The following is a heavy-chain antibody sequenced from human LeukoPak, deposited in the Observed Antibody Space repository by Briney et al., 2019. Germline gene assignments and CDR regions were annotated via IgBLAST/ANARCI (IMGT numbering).Heavy chain of an antibody. J-gene: IGHJ6*02. CDR2: INPSGGST. CDR1: GGTFSSYA. D-gene: IGHD5-18*01. Sequence: GASVKVSCKASGGTFSSYAISWVRQAPGQGLEWMGLINPSGGSTSYAQKFQGRVTMTRDTSTSTVYMELSSLRSEDTAVYYCAREGVVDTLNYYGMDVWGQGTTVTVSS. V-gene: IGHV1-46*01. CDR3: AREGVVDTLNYYGMDV.